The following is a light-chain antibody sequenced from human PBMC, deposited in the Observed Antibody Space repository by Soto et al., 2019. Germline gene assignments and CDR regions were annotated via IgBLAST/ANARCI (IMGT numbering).Light chain of an antibody. J-gene: IGLJ2*01. CDR2: DVS. V-gene: IGLV2-11*01. CDR3: CSYAGSYTRV. Sequence: QSALTQPRSVSGSPGQSVTISCTGTSSDVGGYNYVSWYQQHPGKAPKLMIYDVSKRPSGVPDRFSGSKSGNTASLTISGLQAADEADYYCCSYAGSYTRVFGGGTKLTVL. CDR1: SSDVGGYNY.